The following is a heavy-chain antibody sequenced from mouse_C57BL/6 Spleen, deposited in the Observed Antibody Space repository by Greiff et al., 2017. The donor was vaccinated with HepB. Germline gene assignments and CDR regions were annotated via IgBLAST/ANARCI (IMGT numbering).Heavy chain of an antibody. CDR1: GFSFNTYA. D-gene: IGHD2-4*01. J-gene: IGHJ3*01. CDR3: VRAIYYEYDGFAY. V-gene: IGHV10-1*01. CDR2: IRSKSNNYAT. Sequence: EVKLEESGGGLVQPKGSLKLSCAASGFSFNTYAMNWVRQAPGKGLEWVARIRSKSNNYATYYADSVKDRFTISRDDSESMLYLQMKNLKTEDTAMEYCVRAIYYEYDGFAYWGQGTLVTVSA.